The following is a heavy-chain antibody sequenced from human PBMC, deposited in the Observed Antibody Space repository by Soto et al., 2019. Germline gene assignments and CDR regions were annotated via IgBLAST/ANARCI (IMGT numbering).Heavy chain of an antibody. CDR2: IKGDGSST. CDR1: GFTFSSYW. V-gene: IGHV3-74*01. D-gene: IGHD5-12*01. J-gene: IGHJ4*02. Sequence: GGSLRLSCAASGFTFSSYWMHWIRQAPGKGLVWVSRIKGDGSSTTYADSVKGRFTISRDNAKNTLYLQMNSLRAEDTAVYYCVPGLSGYEPPFDYWGQGS. CDR3: VPGLSGYEPPFDY.